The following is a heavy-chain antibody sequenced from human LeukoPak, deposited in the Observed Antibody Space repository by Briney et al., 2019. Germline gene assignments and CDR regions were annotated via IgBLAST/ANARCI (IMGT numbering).Heavy chain of an antibody. CDR1: GFTVSSNY. V-gene: IGHV3-53*01. CDR2: IYSGGST. CDR3: ARAPRVRGVIGYFDY. D-gene: IGHD3-10*01. J-gene: IGHJ4*02. Sequence: GGSLRLSCAASGFTVSSNYMSWVRQAPGKGLEWVSVIYSGGSTYYADSVKGRFTISRDNSKNTLYLQMNSLRAEDTAVYYCARAPRVRGVIGYFDYWGQGTLVTVSS.